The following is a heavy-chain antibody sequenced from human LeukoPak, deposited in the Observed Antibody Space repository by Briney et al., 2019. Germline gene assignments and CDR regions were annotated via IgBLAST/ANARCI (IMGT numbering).Heavy chain of an antibody. J-gene: IGHJ4*02. D-gene: IGHD3-10*01. V-gene: IGHV3-48*03. CDR2: ISSSGSTI. CDR1: GFTFSSYE. Sequence: GGSLRLSCAASGFTFSSYEMNWVRQAPGKGLEWVSYISSSGSTIYYADSVKGRFTISRDNAKNSLYLQMNSLRAEDTAVYYCARTRITMVRGVISASDYWGQGTLVTVSS. CDR3: ARTRITMVRGVISASDY.